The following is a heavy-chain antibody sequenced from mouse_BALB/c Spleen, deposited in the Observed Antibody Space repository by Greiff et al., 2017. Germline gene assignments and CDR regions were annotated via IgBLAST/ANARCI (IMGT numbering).Heavy chain of an antibody. CDR1: GFTFSDYY. J-gene: IGHJ2*01. D-gene: IGHD1-2*01. CDR3: ARVSTTAEDY. Sequence: EVQLVESGGGLVKPGGSLKLSCAASGFTFSDYYMYWVRQTPEKRLEWVATISDGGSYTYYPDSVKGRFTISRDNAKNNLYLQMSSLKSEDTAMYYCARVSTTAEDYWGQGTTLTVSS. CDR2: ISDGGSYT. V-gene: IGHV5-4*02.